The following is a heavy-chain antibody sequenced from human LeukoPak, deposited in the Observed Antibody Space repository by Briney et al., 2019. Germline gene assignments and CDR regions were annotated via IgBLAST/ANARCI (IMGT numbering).Heavy chain of an antibody. V-gene: IGHV3-30-3*01. Sequence: GGSLRLSCAAPGFTFSSYAMHWVRQAPGKGLEWVAVISYDGSNKYYADSVKGRFTISRDNAKNSLYLQMNSLRAEDTAVYYCARVDYGDNYGMDVWGKGTTVTVSS. J-gene: IGHJ6*04. CDR3: ARVDYGDNYGMDV. CDR1: GFTFSSYA. CDR2: ISYDGSNK. D-gene: IGHD4-17*01.